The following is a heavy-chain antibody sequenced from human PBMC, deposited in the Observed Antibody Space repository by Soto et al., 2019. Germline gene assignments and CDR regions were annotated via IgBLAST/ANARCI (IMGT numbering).Heavy chain of an antibody. Sequence: QVQLQESGPGLVKPSETLSLTCTVSGGSISSYYWGWIRQPPGQGLEWLGYIYYSGRTNNNPSLKSRDTRAVDTSKNQCSRKLSSVTAADTAVYYCARGYSSSWYRAGVWGQGTLVTVSS. V-gene: IGHV4-59*01. CDR3: ARGYSSSWYRAGV. CDR1: GGSISSYY. CDR2: IYYSGRT. J-gene: IGHJ4*02. D-gene: IGHD6-13*01.